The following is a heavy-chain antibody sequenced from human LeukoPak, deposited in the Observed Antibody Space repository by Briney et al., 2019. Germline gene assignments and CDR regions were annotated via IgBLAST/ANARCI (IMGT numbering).Heavy chain of an antibody. J-gene: IGHJ4*02. V-gene: IGHV4-34*01. CDR1: GGSFSGYY. CDR3: ARHRDPIDY. CDR2: INHSGST. Sequence: SETLSLTCAVYGGSFSGYYWSWIRQPPGKGLEWIGEINHSGSTNYNPSLKSRVTISVDTSKNQFSLKLSSVTAADTALYYCARHRDPIDYWGQGTLVTVSS.